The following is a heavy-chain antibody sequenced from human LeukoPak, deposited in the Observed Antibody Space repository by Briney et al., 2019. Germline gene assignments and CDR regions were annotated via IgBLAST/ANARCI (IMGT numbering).Heavy chain of an antibody. Sequence: GGSLRLSCAASGFTFSNYAMSWVRQAPGEGLEWVSGISDNGDSTYYADSVKGRFTISRDNSKNTLYLQMNSLRAEDTAVYYCAKDIVVVPAAIDYYYYYGMDVWGQGTTVTVSS. CDR2: ISDNGDST. J-gene: IGHJ6*02. V-gene: IGHV3-23*01. CDR3: AKDIVVVPAAIDYYYYYGMDV. CDR1: GFTFSNYA. D-gene: IGHD2-2*01.